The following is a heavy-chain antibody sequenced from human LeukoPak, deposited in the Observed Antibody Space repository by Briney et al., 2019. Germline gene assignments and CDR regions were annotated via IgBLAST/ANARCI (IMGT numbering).Heavy chain of an antibody. V-gene: IGHV3-23*01. CDR1: GFTFSSYD. J-gene: IGHJ6*02. CDR2: VSGSGSST. Sequence: PGGSLRLSCAASGFTFSSYDMIWVRQAPGKGLEWVSGVSGSGSSTSYADSVKGRFTISRDNSKNTLYLQMNSLRAEDTAVYYCAKDGTVTRYYYYYGMDVWGQGTTVTVSS. D-gene: IGHD4-17*01. CDR3: AKDGTVTRYYYYYGMDV.